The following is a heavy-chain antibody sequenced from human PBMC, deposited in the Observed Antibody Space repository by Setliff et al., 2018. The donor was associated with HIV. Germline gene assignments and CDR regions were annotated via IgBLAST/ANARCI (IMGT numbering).Heavy chain of an antibody. CDR2: INWNGGST. D-gene: IGHD3-16*01. CDR1: GFTFDDYG. J-gene: IGHJ6*03. Sequence: GGSLRLSCAASGFTFDDYGMTWVRQAPGKGLEWVSGINWNGGSTGYADSVKGRFTVSRDNAKNSLYLQMNSLRAEDTALYYCARGPLWYYYYMDVWGKGTTVTVSS. CDR3: ARGPLWYYYYMDV. V-gene: IGHV3-20*04.